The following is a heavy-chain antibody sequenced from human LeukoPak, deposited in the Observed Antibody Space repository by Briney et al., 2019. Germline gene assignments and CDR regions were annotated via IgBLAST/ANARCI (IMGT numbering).Heavy chain of an antibody. CDR1: GFTFSSYS. CDR3: ARVGVSTYYDFWSGYYNY. D-gene: IGHD3-3*01. V-gene: IGHV3-48*04. Sequence: GGSLRLSCAASGFTFSSYSMNWVRQAPGKGLEWVSYISSSSRSSTIYYADSVKGRFTISRDNAKNSLYLQMNSLRAEDTAVYYCARVGVSTYYDFWSGYYNYWGQGTLVTVSS. CDR2: ISSSSRSSTI. J-gene: IGHJ4*02.